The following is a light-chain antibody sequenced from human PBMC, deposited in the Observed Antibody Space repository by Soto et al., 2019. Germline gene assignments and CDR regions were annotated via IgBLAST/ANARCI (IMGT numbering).Light chain of an antibody. CDR1: QSISSW. J-gene: IGKJ1*01. CDR2: DAS. CDR3: QQYNSWRT. Sequence: DIQMTQSPSTLSASVGDRVTITCRASQSISSWLAWYQQKPGKAPKLLIYDASSLESGVPSRFSGSGSGTEFTLTISSLQPDDFATYYCQQYNSWRTFGQGNKV. V-gene: IGKV1-5*01.